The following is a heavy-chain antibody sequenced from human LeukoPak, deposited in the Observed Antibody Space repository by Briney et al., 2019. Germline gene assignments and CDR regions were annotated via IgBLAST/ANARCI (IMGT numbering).Heavy chain of an antibody. CDR3: ASNYYDGSGGGAFDI. D-gene: IGHD3-22*01. V-gene: IGHV4-39*01. CDR1: GGSITTTTYY. CDR2: SYYSGNT. Sequence: ASETLSLTCTLSGGSITTTTYYWGWIRQPPGKGLEWIGSSYYSGNTYYNPSLKSRVTISVDTSKNQFSLKLSSVTAADTAVYYCASNYYDGSGGGAFDIWGQGTMVTVSS. J-gene: IGHJ3*02.